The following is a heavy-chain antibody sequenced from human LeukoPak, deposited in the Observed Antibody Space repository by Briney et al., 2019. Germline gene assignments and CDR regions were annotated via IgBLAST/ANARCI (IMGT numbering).Heavy chain of an antibody. V-gene: IGHV4-39*07. CDR2: IYYSGST. J-gene: IGHJ6*03. CDR1: GGSISSSSHY. D-gene: IGHD5-18*01. CDR3: ARTTEGGYTYGYFYYYYMDV. Sequence: SETLSLTCTVSGGSISSSSHYWGWIRQPPGKGLEWIGSIYYSGSTYYNPSLKSRVTISVDTSKTQFSLKLTSVIAADTAVYYCARTTEGGYTYGYFYYYYMDVWGKGTTVTISS.